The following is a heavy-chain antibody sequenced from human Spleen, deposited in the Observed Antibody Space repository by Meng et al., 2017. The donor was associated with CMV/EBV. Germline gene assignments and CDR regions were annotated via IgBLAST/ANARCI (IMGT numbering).Heavy chain of an antibody. D-gene: IGHD2-2*01. V-gene: IGHV3-48*04. CDR1: GFTFSSYS. J-gene: IGHJ4*02. CDR2: ISSSSSTI. Sequence: GESLKISCAASGFTFSSYSMNWVRQAPGKGLEWVSFISSSSSTIYYADSVKGRFTISRDSGKNSLFLQMNSLRAGDTAVYYCARDAGYCSSTTCPETEKDKYIDYWGQGTLVTVSS. CDR3: ARDAGYCSSTTCPETEKDKYIDY.